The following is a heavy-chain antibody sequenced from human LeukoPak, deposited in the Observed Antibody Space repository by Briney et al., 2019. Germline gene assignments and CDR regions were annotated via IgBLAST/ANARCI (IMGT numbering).Heavy chain of an antibody. CDR1: GGTFSSYA. V-gene: IGHV1-69*13. Sequence: ASVKVSCKASGGTFSSYAISWVRQAPGQGLEWMGGIIPIFGTANYAQKFQGRVTITADESTSTAYMELSSLRSEDTAVYYCARRAGEQQPGYYYYYMDVWGKGTTVTVSS. D-gene: IGHD6-13*01. CDR3: ARRAGEQQPGYYYYYMDV. CDR2: IIPIFGTA. J-gene: IGHJ6*03.